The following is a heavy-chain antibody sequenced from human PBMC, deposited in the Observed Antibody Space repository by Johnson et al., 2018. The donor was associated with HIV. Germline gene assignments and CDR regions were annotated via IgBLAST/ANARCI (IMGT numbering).Heavy chain of an antibody. V-gene: IGHV3-23*04. CDR2: IRGSGGSP. D-gene: IGHD3-22*01. CDR3: AKDNYDDPFGAFDI. CDR1: GFTVSSNY. J-gene: IGHJ3*02. Sequence: VQLVESGGGLVQAGGSLRLSCAASGFTVSSNYMSWVRQAPGKGLGWVSAIRGSGGSPYYAAPVKGRLTISRDNSENTLYLQMNSLRADDTAVYYCAKDNYDDPFGAFDIWGQGTMVTVSS.